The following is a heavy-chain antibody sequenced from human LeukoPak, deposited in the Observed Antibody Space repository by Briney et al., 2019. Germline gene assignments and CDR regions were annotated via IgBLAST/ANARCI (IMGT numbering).Heavy chain of an antibody. CDR2: ISSSSSYI. D-gene: IGHD6-19*01. Sequence: GGSLRLSCAASGFTFSSYSMNWVRQAPGKGLEWVSSISSSSSYIYYADSVKGRFTISRDNARNSQFLQMNSLRAEDTAVYYCASGGGWAFFNWGQGTLVTVSS. V-gene: IGHV3-21*01. CDR1: GFTFSSYS. CDR3: ASGGGWAFFN. J-gene: IGHJ4*02.